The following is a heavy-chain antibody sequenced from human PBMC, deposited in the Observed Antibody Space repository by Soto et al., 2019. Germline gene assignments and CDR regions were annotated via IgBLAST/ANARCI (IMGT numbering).Heavy chain of an antibody. CDR1: GGSISSGGYY. Sequence: KASETLSLTCTVSGGSISSGGYYWSWIRQHPGKGLEWIGYIYYSGSTYYNPSLKSRVTISVDTSKNQFSLKLSSVTAADTAVYYCARYPRPEPSDRNKNWFDPWGQGSLVTVSS. J-gene: IGHJ5*02. V-gene: IGHV4-31*03. CDR2: IYYSGST. CDR3: ARYPRPEPSDRNKNWFDP.